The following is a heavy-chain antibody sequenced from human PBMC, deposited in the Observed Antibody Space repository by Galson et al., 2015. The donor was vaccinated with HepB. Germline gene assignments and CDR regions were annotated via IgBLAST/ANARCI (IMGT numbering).Heavy chain of an antibody. CDR1: GYGFTTYW. CDR2: IYPGDSQT. J-gene: IGHJ5*02. Sequence: QSGAEVKKPGESLKISCQGSGYGFTTYWIGWMRQMPGKGLEWMGMIYPGDSQTGYSPSFQGQVTISADKAISTAYLQWSSLKASDTAMYYCARRRETRVPLVVSSFDSAAPPMDNWFDPWGQGTLVTVSS. V-gene: IGHV5-51*03. D-gene: IGHD2-8*02. CDR3: ARRRETRVPLVVSSFDSAAPPMDNWFDP.